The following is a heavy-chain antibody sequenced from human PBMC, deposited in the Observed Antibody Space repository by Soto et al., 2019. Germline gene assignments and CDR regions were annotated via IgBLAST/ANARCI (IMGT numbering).Heavy chain of an antibody. CDR1: GFTFSSHA. CDR3: AKEIFAAAYAATSAFDL. D-gene: IGHD2-8*01. J-gene: IGHJ4*02. CDR2: VDGSGGDT. V-gene: IGHV3-23*01. Sequence: GRSLRLSCAASGFTFSSHAMGLLRQAPGAGPEWVAFVDGSGGDTSYADSVKGRFTISRDNSDNSLFLHMNSLRAEDTGRYFCAKEIFAAAYAATSAFDLWGQGTLVTVS.